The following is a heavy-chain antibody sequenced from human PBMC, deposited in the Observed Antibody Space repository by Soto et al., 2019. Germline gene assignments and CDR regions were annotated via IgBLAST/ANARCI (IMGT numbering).Heavy chain of an antibody. Sequence: DSGGGVVQPGRSLRLSCAASGFTFSSYGMHWVRQAPGKGLEWVAVISYDGSNKYYADSVKGRFTISRDNSKNTLYLQMNSLRAEDTAVYYCAKDVSSGRSTPPGMFDYWGQGTLVTVSS. D-gene: IGHD3-22*01. CDR1: GFTFSSYG. J-gene: IGHJ4*02. CDR2: ISYDGSNK. CDR3: AKDVSSGRSTPPGMFDY. V-gene: IGHV3-30*18.